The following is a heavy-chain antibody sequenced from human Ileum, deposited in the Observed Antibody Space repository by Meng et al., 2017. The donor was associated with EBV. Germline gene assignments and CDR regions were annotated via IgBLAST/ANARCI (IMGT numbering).Heavy chain of an antibody. CDR3: ARRSELRGYFDY. D-gene: IGHD1-7*01. V-gene: IGHV4-34*02. Sequence: QVQLQQWGAGLLKPSXXXXLTCAVYGGFFSGYYWSWIRQSPGKGLEWIGEINHSGSTNYNPSLKSRVTISVDTSKNQFSLRLNSVTAADTAVYYCARRSELRGYFDYWGQGSLVTVSS. CDR1: GGFFSGYY. J-gene: IGHJ4*02. CDR2: INHSGST.